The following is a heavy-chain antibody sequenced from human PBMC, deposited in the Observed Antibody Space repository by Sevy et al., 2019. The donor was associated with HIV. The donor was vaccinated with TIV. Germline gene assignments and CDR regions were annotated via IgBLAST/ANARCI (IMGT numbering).Heavy chain of an antibody. CDR1: GFTVSSYA. V-gene: IGHV3-30-3*01. CDR3: ARGRATVSQDGNFDY. Sequence: GGSLRLSCAASGFTVSSYAMHWVRQAPGKGLEWVAVISYDGSNKYYADSVKGRFTISRDNSKNTLYLQMNSLRAEDTAVYYCARGRATVSQDGNFDYWGQGTLVTVSS. J-gene: IGHJ4*02. D-gene: IGHD4-4*01. CDR2: ISYDGSNK.